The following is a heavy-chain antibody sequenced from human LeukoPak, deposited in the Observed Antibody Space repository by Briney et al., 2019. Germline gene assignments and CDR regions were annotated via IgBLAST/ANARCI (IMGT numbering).Heavy chain of an antibody. Sequence: ASVKVSCKASGYTFTSYGISWVRQAPGQGLEWMGWISAYNGNTNYAQKLQGRVTMTTDTSSSTAYMELRSLRSDDTAVYYCARTPSYYYDSSGYYIDYWGQGTPVTVSS. CDR2: ISAYNGNT. J-gene: IGHJ4*02. D-gene: IGHD3-22*01. V-gene: IGHV1-18*01. CDR3: ARTPSYYYDSSGYYIDY. CDR1: GYTFTSYG.